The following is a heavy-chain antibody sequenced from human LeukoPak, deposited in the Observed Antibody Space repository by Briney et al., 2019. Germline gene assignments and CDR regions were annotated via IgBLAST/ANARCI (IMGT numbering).Heavy chain of an antibody. Sequence: SETLSLTCAVYGGSFSGYYWSWIRQPPGKGLEWIGEINHSGSTNYNPSLKSRVTISVDTSKNQFSLKLSSVTAADTAVYYCARGSSRIQLWTPLVYWGQRTLVTVSS. CDR1: GGSFSGYY. CDR2: INHSGST. CDR3: ARGSSRIQLWTPLVY. V-gene: IGHV4-34*01. J-gene: IGHJ4*02. D-gene: IGHD5-18*01.